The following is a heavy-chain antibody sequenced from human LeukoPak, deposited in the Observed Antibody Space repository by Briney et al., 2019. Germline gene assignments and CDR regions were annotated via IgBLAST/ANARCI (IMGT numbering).Heavy chain of an antibody. J-gene: IGHJ4*02. D-gene: IGHD2-15*01. CDR3: AKLVVVAATKNFDY. Sequence: GGSLRLSXAASGFTFCSYAMSWVRQPPGKGLEWVSAISGSGGSTYYADSVKGRFTISRDNSKNTLYLQMNSLRAEDTAVYYCAKLVVVAATKNFDYWGQGTLVTVSS. CDR2: ISGSGGST. V-gene: IGHV3-23*01. CDR1: GFTFCSYA.